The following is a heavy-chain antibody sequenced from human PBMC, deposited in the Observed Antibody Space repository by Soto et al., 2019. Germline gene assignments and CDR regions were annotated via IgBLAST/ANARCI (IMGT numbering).Heavy chain of an antibody. V-gene: IGHV3-30-3*01. CDR1: GFTFSSYA. CDR3: ASSPYGDSTGYFDL. CDR2: ISYDGSNK. Sequence: QVQLVESGGGVVQPGRSLRLSCAASGFTFSSYAMHWVRQAPGKGLEWVVVISYDGSNKYYADSVKGRFTISRDNSKNTLYLQMNSLRAEDTAVYYCASSPYGDSTGYFDLWGRGTLVTVSS. J-gene: IGHJ2*01. D-gene: IGHD4-17*01.